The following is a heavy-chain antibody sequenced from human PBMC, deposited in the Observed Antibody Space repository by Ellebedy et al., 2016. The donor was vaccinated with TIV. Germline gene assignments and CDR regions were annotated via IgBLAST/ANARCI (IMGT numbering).Heavy chain of an antibody. Sequence: PGGSLRLSCAASGFTVSSNYMSWVRQAPGKGLEWVSVIYNGGSTYYADSVKGRFTISRDNSKNTLYRQMNSLRAEDTAVYYCARGASLAARTFDYWGQGTLVTVSS. D-gene: IGHD6-6*01. CDR1: GFTVSSNY. CDR2: IYNGGST. CDR3: ARGASLAARTFDY. J-gene: IGHJ4*02. V-gene: IGHV3-53*01.